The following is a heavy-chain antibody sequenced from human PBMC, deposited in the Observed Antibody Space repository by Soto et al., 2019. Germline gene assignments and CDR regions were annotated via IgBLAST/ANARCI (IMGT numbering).Heavy chain of an antibody. CDR3: ARVGPYYYGSGSNWFDP. J-gene: IGHJ5*02. V-gene: IGHV4-31*03. CDR1: GGSISSGGYY. Sequence: SETLSLTCTVSGGSISSGGYYWSWIRQHPGKGLEWIGYIYYSGSTYYNPSLKSRVTISVDTSKNQFSLKLSSVTTADTAVYYCARVGPYYYGSGSNWFDPWGQGTLVTVSS. D-gene: IGHD3-10*01. CDR2: IYYSGST.